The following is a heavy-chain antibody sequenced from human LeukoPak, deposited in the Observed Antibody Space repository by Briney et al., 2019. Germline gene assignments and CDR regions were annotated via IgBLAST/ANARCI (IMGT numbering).Heavy chain of an antibody. V-gene: IGHV3-23*01. CDR1: GFTFSSYA. J-gene: IGHJ4*02. CDR2: ISAGGATI. D-gene: IGHD3-10*01. Sequence: GGSLRLSCAASGFTFSSYAMSWVRQAPGKGLEWVSAISAGGATIYYADSLKGRFTISRDNSKSTLYLQISSLRAEDTALYYCAKGTMRRGDWDDWRQGTLVTVSS. CDR3: AKGTMRRGDWDD.